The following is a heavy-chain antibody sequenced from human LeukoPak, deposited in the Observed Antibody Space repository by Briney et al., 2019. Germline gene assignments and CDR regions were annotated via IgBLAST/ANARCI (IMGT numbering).Heavy chain of an antibody. D-gene: IGHD2-15*01. CDR3: ARDTGCSGGSCSYPWFDP. CDR2: IYNNGNT. CDR1: GGSISSGGYY. V-gene: IGHV4-31*03. Sequence: PSETLSLTCTVSGGSISSGGYYWSWIRQHPGKGLEWIGYIYNNGNTYSSLSLKSRVTISVDTSKNQFSLRLSSVTAADTAVYYCARDTGCSGGSCSYPWFDPWGQGTLVTVSS. J-gene: IGHJ5*02.